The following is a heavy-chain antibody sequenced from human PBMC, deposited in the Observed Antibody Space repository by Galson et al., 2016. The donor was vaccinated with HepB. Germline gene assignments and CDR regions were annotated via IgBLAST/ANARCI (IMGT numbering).Heavy chain of an antibody. CDR2: INPGDSDT. CDR1: GYNFVSYW. Sequence: QSGAEVKKPGESVKISCKGSGYNFVSYWIACVRLVPGKGLEWMGIINPGDSDTRYSPSFQGQVTISVDKSTSTAYLQWRSLKASDTAMYYCVRRGYYDSSGHNNWFDPWGQGTLVTVSS. D-gene: IGHD3-22*01. V-gene: IGHV5-51*03. CDR3: VRRGYYDSSGHNNWFDP. J-gene: IGHJ5*02.